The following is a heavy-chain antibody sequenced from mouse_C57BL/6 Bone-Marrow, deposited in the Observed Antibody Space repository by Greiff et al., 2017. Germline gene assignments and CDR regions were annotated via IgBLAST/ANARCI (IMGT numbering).Heavy chain of an antibody. D-gene: IGHD3-2*02. CDR3: TRETAQALFLYAMDD. CDR2: ISSGGDYI. CDR1: GFTFSSYA. V-gene: IGHV5-9-1*02. J-gene: IGHJ4*01. Sequence: EVKLVESGEGLVKPGGSLKLSCAASGFTFSSYAMSWVRQTPEKRLEWVAYISSGGDYIYYADTVKGRFTISRDNARNTLYLQMSSLKSEDTAMYYCTRETAQALFLYAMDDWGKGTSVTVSS.